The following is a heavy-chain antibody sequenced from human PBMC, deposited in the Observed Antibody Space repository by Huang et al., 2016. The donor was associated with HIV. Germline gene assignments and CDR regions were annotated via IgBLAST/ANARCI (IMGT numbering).Heavy chain of an antibody. CDR1: GFTFGNYG. D-gene: IGHD3-22*01. V-gene: IGHV3-49*05. J-gene: IGHJ4*02. CDR3: TRDSVYPNYYDGSGFYFDY. CDR2: IRSKEYSETT. Sequence: EVQFVESGGGLVKPGRSLRLSCTASGFTFGNYGMSWFRQGTGKGLEWVGFIRSKEYSETTEYAASVKGRFTISRDDSKSIAYLQMNSLKPEDTAVYYCTRDSVYPNYYDGSGFYFDYWGQGTLVTVSS.